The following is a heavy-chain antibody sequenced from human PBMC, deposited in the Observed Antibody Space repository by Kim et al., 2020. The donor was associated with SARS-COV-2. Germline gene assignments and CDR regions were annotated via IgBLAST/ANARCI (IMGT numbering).Heavy chain of an antibody. Sequence: SVKVSCKASGGTFSSYAISWVRQAPGQGLEWMGGIIPIFGTANYAQRFQGRVTITADESTSTAYMELSSLRSEDTAVYYCARGGIVVVIMSKGHYYYGMDVWGQGTTVTVSS. J-gene: IGHJ6*02. D-gene: IGHD3-22*01. CDR2: IIPIFGTA. CDR1: GGTFSSYA. CDR3: ARGGIVVVIMSKGHYYYGMDV. V-gene: IGHV1-69*13.